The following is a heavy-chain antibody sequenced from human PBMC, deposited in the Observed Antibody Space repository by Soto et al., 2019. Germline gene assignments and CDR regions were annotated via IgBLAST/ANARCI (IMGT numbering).Heavy chain of an antibody. CDR1: GVFISSSSYY. V-gene: IGHV4-39*01. CDR2: IYYSGST. Sequence: SETLALTCTVSGVFISSSSYYWGWIRQTPGKGLEWIGRIYYSGSTYYNPSLKSRVTISVETSKTQFPLNLTSVTAADTALYYCATHLRHPTPYYFDYWGQGTLVTVSS. CDR3: ATHLRHPTPYYFDY. J-gene: IGHJ4*02.